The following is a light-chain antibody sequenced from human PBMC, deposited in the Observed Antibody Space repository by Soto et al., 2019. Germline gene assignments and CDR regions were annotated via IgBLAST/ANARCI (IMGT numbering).Light chain of an antibody. CDR3: HQRQSWPRT. CDR1: QSVSSN. Sequence: EIVMTQSPATLSVSPGDRATLSCRASQSVSSNLAWYQQRPGQAPRLLIYGASSRATGIPDRFSGSGSGTDFTLTISDVQPEDFALYYCHQRQSWPRTFGQGTKVDIK. J-gene: IGKJ1*01. V-gene: IGKV3D-15*01. CDR2: GAS.